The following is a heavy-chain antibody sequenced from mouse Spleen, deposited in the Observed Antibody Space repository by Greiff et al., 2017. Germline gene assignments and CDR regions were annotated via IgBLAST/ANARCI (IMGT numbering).Heavy chain of an antibody. J-gene: IGHJ1*01. D-gene: IGHD1-1*02. CDR2: IDPSDSYT. V-gene: IGHV1-50*01. Sequence: QVQLQQPGAELVKPGASVKLSCKASGYTFTSYWMQWVKQRPGQGLEWIGEIDPSDSYTNYNQKFKGKATLTVDTSSSTAYMQLSSLTSEDSAVYYCAYGPWYFDVWGAGTTVTVSS. CDR3: AYGPWYFDV. CDR1: GYTFTSYW.